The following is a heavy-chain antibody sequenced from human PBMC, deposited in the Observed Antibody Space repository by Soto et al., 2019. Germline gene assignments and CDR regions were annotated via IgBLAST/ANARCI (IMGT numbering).Heavy chain of an antibody. Sequence: GASVTVSCKESVYTFTSYYIHWVRPAPGQGLEWMGIINPSGGSTSYAQKFQGRVTMTRDTSTSTVYMELSSLRSEDTAVYYCARGNYDSSGYYFATPLDYWGQGTLVTVSS. D-gene: IGHD3-22*01. CDR2: INPSGGST. CDR3: ARGNYDSSGYYFATPLDY. J-gene: IGHJ4*02. V-gene: IGHV1-46*03. CDR1: VYTFTSYY.